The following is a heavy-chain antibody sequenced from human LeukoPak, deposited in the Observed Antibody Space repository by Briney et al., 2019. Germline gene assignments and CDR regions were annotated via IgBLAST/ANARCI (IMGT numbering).Heavy chain of an antibody. J-gene: IGHJ4*02. CDR3: ARLAPLLWFGELTNRPGYFDY. Sequence: ASVKVSCKASGYTFTSYYMHWVRQAPGQGLEWMGIINPSGGSTGYAQKFQGGVTMTRDTSTSTVYMELSSLRSEDTAVYYCARLAPLLWFGELTNRPGYFDYWGQGTLVTVSS. V-gene: IGHV1-46*01. D-gene: IGHD3-10*01. CDR2: INPSGGST. CDR1: GYTFTSYY.